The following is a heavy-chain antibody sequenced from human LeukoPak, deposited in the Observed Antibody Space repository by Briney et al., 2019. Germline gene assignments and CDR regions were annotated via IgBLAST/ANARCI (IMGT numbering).Heavy chain of an antibody. CDR1: GFTFSSYE. D-gene: IGHD3-22*01. V-gene: IGHV3-48*03. CDR2: ISSSGSTI. CDR3: ARDEPNYNDSSGWPDY. Sequence: GGSLRLSCAASGFTFSSYEMNWVRQAPGKGLEWVSYISSSGSTIYYADSVKGRFTISRDNAKNSLYLQMNSLRAEDTAVYYCARDEPNYNDSSGWPDYWGQGTLVTVSS. J-gene: IGHJ4*02.